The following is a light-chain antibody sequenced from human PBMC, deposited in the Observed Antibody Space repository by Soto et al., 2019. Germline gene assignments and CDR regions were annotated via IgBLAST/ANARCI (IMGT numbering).Light chain of an antibody. V-gene: IGKV1-39*01. CDR2: AAS. J-gene: IGKJ1*01. CDR3: QRSYSAPT. CDR1: QNIGDY. Sequence: IQMTQSPSSLSASVGDRVSITCRASQNIGDYLSWYQQKPGKAPKLLIYAASRIQRRVPSRFGGSGAGTDFTLSSSSLQAVDCETYYCQRSYSAPTCGQGTKVEI.